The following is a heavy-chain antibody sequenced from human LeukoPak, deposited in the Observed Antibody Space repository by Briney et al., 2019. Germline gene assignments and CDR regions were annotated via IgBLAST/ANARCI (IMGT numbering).Heavy chain of an antibody. Sequence: ASVKVSCKASGYTFTSYGISWVRQAPGQGLEWMGWISAYNGNTNYAQKLQGRVTMTTDTSTSTAYMELGSLRSDDTAVYYCARDSPLLWFGELLFNWGQGTLVTVSS. J-gene: IGHJ1*01. CDR1: GYTFTSYG. CDR3: ARDSPLLWFGELLFN. V-gene: IGHV1-18*01. CDR2: ISAYNGNT. D-gene: IGHD3-10*01.